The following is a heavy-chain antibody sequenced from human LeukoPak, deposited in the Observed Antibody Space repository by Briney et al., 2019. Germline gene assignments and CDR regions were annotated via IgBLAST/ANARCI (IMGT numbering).Heavy chain of an antibody. Sequence: GGSLRLSCSASGFTFSSYAMYWVRQAPGKGLKYVSAISGNGGNTYYADSVKGRFTNSRDNSNSTLYLQMSSLRPEDTAVYYCVKKDTVMAAFDYWGQGALVTVSS. D-gene: IGHD5-18*01. CDR2: ISGNGGNT. J-gene: IGHJ4*02. CDR3: VKKDTVMAAFDY. V-gene: IGHV3-64D*06. CDR1: GFTFSSYA.